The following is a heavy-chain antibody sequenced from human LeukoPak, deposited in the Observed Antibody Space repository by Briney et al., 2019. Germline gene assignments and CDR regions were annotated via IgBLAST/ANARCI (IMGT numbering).Heavy chain of an antibody. CDR3: AKASIAAAGTRGWFDP. CDR2: IKQDGSEK. CDR1: GFTFSSYW. D-gene: IGHD6-13*01. J-gene: IGHJ5*02. Sequence: GGSLRLSCAASGFTFSSYWMSWVRQAPGKGLEWVANIKQDGSEKYYVDSVKGRFTISRDNAKNSLYLQMNSLRAEDTALYYCAKASIAAAGTRGWFDPWGQGTLVTVSS. V-gene: IGHV3-7*03.